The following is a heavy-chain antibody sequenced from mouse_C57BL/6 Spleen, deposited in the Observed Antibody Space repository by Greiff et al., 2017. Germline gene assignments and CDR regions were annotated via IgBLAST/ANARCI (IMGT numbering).Heavy chain of an antibody. CDR1: GYTFPSYG. V-gene: IGHV1-81*01. Sequence: QVQLQQSGAELARPGASVKLSCKASGYTFPSYGISWVKQRTGQGLELIGEIYPRSGNTYYNEKFKGKATLTADKSSSTAYMELRSLTSEDSAVYVCARSVVATDYARDYWGQGTSVTVSS. J-gene: IGHJ4*01. CDR2: IYPRSGNT. CDR3: ARSVVATDYARDY. D-gene: IGHD1-1*01.